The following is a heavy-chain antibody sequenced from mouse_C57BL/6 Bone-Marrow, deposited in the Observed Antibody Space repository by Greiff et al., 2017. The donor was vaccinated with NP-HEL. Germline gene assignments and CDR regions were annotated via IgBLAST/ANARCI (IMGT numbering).Heavy chain of an antibody. CDR2: INPSNGGT. V-gene: IGHV1-53*01. CDR1: GYTFTSYW. D-gene: IGHD2-1*01. Sequence: VQLQQPGTELVKPGASVKLSCKASGYTFTSYWMPWVKQRPGQGLEWIGNINPSNGGTNYNEKFKSKATLTVDKSSSTAYMQLSSLTSEDSAVYYCARMDYGNHYWYFDVWGTGTTVTVSS. J-gene: IGHJ1*03. CDR3: ARMDYGNHYWYFDV.